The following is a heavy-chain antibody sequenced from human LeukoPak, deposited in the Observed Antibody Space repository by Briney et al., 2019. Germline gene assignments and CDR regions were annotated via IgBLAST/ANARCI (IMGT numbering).Heavy chain of an antibody. CDR2: IYNSGGT. CDR1: GGSISSSSYY. D-gene: IGHD3-16*02. Sequence: SETLSLTCTVAGGSISSSSYYWGWIRQPPGKGLEWIGSIYNSGGTYYNPSLKSRVTISVDTSKNQFSLKLSSVTAADTAVYYCARPRRDDDYVWGSYRYTAWDYWGRGTLVTVSS. V-gene: IGHV4-39*01. J-gene: IGHJ4*02. CDR3: ARPRRDDDYVWGSYRYTAWDY.